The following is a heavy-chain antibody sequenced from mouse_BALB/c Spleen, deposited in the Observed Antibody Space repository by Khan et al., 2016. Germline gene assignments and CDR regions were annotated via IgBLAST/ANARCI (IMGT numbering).Heavy chain of an antibody. D-gene: IGHD2-4*01. Sequence: EVGRVESGGGLVKPGGSLKLSCAASGFTFSDYYMYWVRQTPEKRLEWVATISDGGSYTYYPDSVKGRFTISRDNVKNNLYLQMSSLKSEDTAMYYCAREGLRRGFAYWGQGTLVTVSA. CDR1: GFTFSDYY. CDR3: AREGLRRGFAY. J-gene: IGHJ3*01. V-gene: IGHV5-4*02. CDR2: ISDGGSYT.